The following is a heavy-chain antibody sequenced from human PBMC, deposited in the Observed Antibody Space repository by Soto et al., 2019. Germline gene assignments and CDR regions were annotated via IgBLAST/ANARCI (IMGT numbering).Heavy chain of an antibody. J-gene: IGHJ5*02. CDR1: GGSISSYY. CDR3: ARDFAQLWRNWFDP. Sequence: SETLSLTCTVSGGSISSYYWSWIRQPPGKGLEWIGYIYYSGSTNYNPSLKSRVTISVDTSKNQFSLKLSSVTAADTAVYYCARDFAQLWRNWFDPWGQGTLVTVSS. D-gene: IGHD5-18*01. V-gene: IGHV4-59*01. CDR2: IYYSGST.